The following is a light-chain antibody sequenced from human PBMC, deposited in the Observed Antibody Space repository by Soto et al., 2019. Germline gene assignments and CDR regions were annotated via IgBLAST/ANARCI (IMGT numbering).Light chain of an antibody. CDR1: QSVSSSY. CDR3: QQYGSSPST. Sequence: VLTQSAVAVSLSTGERATLSCRASQSVSSSYLAWYQQKPGQAPRLLIYGASSRATGIPDRFSGSGSGTDFTLTISRLEPEDFAVCYCQQYGSSPSTFGQGARLE. J-gene: IGKJ5*01. CDR2: GAS. V-gene: IGKV3-20*01.